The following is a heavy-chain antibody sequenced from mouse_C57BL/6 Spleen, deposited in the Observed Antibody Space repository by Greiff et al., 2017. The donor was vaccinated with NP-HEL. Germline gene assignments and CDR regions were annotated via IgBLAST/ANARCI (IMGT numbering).Heavy chain of an antibody. V-gene: IGHV5-12*01. CDR2: ISNGGGST. D-gene: IGHD2-5*01. CDR1: GFTFSDYY. Sequence: EVKLQESGGGLVQPGGSLKLSCAASGFTFSDYYMYWVRQTPEKRLEWVAYISNGGGSTYYPDTVKGRFTISRDNAKNTLYLQMSRLKSEDTAMYYCARHGSYYSNYGWYFDVWGTGTTVTVSS. CDR3: ARHGSYYSNYGWYFDV. J-gene: IGHJ1*03.